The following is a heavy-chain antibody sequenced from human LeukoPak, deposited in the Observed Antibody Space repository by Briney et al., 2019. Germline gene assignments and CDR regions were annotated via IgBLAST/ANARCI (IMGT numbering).Heavy chain of an antibody. CDR1: GFTFSSYA. D-gene: IGHD3-3*01. J-gene: IGHJ4*02. Sequence: GGSLRLSCAASGFTFSSYAMSWVRQAPGKGLEWVSAISGSGSSTYYADSVKGRFTISRDNSKNTLYLQMNSLRAEDTAVYYCAKLSRGLIYYDFWSGAFDYWGQGTLVTVSS. CDR3: AKLSRGLIYYDFWSGAFDY. CDR2: ISGSGSST. V-gene: IGHV3-23*01.